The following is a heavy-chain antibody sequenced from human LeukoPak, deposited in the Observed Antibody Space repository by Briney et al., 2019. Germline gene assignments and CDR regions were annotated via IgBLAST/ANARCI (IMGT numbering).Heavy chain of an antibody. CDR1: GGSFSGYY. V-gene: IGHV4-34*01. J-gene: IGHJ4*02. CDR3: AREYTYGFSDH. D-gene: IGHD5-18*01. CDR2: INHSGST. Sequence: SETLSLTCAVYGGSFSGYYWSWIRQPPGKGLEWIGEINHSGSTNYNPSLKSRVTISVDTSKNQFSLKLSSVTAADTAVYYCAREYTYGFSDHWGQGTLVTVSS.